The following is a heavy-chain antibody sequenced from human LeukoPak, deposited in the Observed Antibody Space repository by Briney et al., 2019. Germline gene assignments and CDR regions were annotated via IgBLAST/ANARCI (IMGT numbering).Heavy chain of an antibody. CDR1: GFSFNKEW. CDR3: TTRSWIQLLLGSDY. J-gene: IGHJ4*02. CDR2: IKTTADGGTT. V-gene: IGHV3-15*01. Sequence: GGSLRLSCAASGFSFNKEWVSWVRKAPGKGLEWIGHIKTTADGGTTDYVAPVKGRFSISRDDSKNTVYLQMNNLKIEDTAVYYCTTRSWIQLLLGSDYWGQGTLVTVSS. D-gene: IGHD5-18*01.